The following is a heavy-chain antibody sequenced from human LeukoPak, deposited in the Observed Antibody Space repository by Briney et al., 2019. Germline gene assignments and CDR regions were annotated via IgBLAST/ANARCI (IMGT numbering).Heavy chain of an antibody. V-gene: IGHV5-51*01. CDR2: IYPGDSDT. D-gene: IGHD4-17*01. CDR1: GYSFTSYW. Sequence: RGESLKISCKGSGYSFTSYWIGWVRQMPGKGLEWMGIIYPGDSDTRYSPSFQGQVTISADKSISTAYLQWSSLKASDTAMYYCARNFAGYGDYKENAFDIWGQGTMVTVSS. CDR3: ARNFAGYGDYKENAFDI. J-gene: IGHJ3*02.